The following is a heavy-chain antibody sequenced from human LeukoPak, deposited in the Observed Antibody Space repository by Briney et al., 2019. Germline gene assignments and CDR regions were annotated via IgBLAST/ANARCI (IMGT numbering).Heavy chain of an antibody. J-gene: IGHJ5*02. CDR3: ARGRYRAAALRVPNWFDP. Sequence: ASVKVSCKASGYTFTGYYMHWVRQAPGQGLEWMGWIIPNSGGTNYAQKFQGRVTMTRDTSISTAYMELSRLRSDDTAVYYCARGRYRAAALRVPNWFDPWGQGTLVTVSS. CDR2: IIPNSGGT. CDR1: GYTFTGYY. V-gene: IGHV1-2*02. D-gene: IGHD6-13*01.